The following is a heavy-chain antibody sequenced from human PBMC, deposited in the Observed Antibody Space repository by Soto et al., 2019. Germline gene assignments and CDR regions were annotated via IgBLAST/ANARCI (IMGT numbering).Heavy chain of an antibody. CDR2: IYYSGST. CDR1: GGSISSGGYY. V-gene: IGHV4-31*03. CDR3: ERVSAALWLDP. J-gene: IGHJ5*02. D-gene: IGHD6-6*01. Sequence: SETLSLTCTVSGGSISSGGYYWSWIRQHPGKGLEWIGYIYYSGSTYYNPSLKSRVTISVDTSKNQFSLKLSSVTAADTAVYYCERVSAALWLDPWGQGTMVTVYS.